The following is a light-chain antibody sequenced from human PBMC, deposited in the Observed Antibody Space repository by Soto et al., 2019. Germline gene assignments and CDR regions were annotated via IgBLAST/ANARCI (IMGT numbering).Light chain of an antibody. CDR2: GAS. V-gene: IGKV3-15*01. CDR3: QQYNNWPHSYT. CDR1: QSVSSN. Sequence: EIVMTQSPATLSVSPGERATLSCRSSQSVSSNLAWYQQKPGQAPRLLIYGASSSAAGIPARLSSRESGTEFTLAISSLLSVDVADYYCQQYNNWPHSYTFGQGTGLEIK. J-gene: IGKJ2*01.